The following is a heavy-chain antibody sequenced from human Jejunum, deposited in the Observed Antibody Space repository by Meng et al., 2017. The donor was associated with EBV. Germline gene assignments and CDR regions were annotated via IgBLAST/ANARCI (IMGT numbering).Heavy chain of an antibody. J-gene: IGHJ5*02. Sequence: LTLKESAHTLVNPPPILARRRSLCGFSLSNSEVGVGCVRQPPGKALEWLAVIYCDDDKRYSPSLKSRLTITKDTSKNQVVLTLTNMAPVDTATYYCALFTRSWFAPWGPGSLVHGAS. D-gene: IGHD2-2*01. CDR1: GFSLSNSEVG. V-gene: IGHV2-5*02. CDR2: IYCDDDK. CDR3: ALFTRSWFAP.